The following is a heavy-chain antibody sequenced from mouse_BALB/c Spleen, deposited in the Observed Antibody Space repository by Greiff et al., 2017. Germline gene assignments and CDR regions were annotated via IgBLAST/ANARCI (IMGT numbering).Heavy chain of an antibody. CDR3: NGGNGNLFYFDY. V-gene: IGHV14-4*02. Sequence: EVQLQQSGAELVRSGASVKLSCTASGFNIKDYYMHWVKQRPEQGLEWIGWIDPENGDTEYAPKFQGKATMTADTSSNTAYLQLSSLTSEDTAVYYCNGGNGNLFYFDYWGQGTTLTVSS. CDR1: GFNIKDYY. D-gene: IGHD2-1*01. CDR2: IDPENGDT. J-gene: IGHJ2*01.